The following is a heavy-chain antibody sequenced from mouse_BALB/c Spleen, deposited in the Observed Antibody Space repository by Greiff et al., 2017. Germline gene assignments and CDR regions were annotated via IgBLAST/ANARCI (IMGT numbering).Heavy chain of an antibody. V-gene: IGHV14-4*02. CDR3: NGYYAMDY. CDR2: IDPENGDT. CDR1: GFNIKDYY. J-gene: IGHJ4*01. Sequence: VQLQQSGAELVRPGASVKLSCTASGFNIKDYYMHWVKQRPEQGLEWIGWIDPENGDTEYAPKFQGKATMTADTSSNTAYLQLSSLTSEDTAVYYCNGYYAMDYWGQGTSGTVSS.